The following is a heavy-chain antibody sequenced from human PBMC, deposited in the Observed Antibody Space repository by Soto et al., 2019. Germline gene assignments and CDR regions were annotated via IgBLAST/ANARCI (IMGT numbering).Heavy chain of an antibody. V-gene: IGHV4-4*02. Sequence: SETLSLTCDVSRYSINNNNWWSWVRQPPGGGLEWIGELHHGGSTSYNPSLESRATFSVDISKNQFFLKLSSVTAADTAVYYCTKNSPYALNYWGQGTLVTVSS. CDR2: LHHGGST. CDR1: RYSINNNNW. D-gene: IGHD4-17*01. J-gene: IGHJ4*02. CDR3: TKNSPYALNY.